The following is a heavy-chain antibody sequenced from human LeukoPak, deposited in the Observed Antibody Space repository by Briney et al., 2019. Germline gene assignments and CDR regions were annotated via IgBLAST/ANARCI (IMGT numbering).Heavy chain of an antibody. D-gene: IGHD5-24*01. CDR1: GGSISSYY. Sequence: KPSETLSLTCTVSGGSISSYYWSWIRQPPGKGLEWIGYIYYSGSTNYNPSLKSRVTISVDTSKNQFSLKLSSVAAADTAVYYCARSRDDYNPSVNDYWGQGTLVTVSS. V-gene: IGHV4-59*01. CDR2: IYYSGST. CDR3: ARSRDDYNPSVNDY. J-gene: IGHJ4*02.